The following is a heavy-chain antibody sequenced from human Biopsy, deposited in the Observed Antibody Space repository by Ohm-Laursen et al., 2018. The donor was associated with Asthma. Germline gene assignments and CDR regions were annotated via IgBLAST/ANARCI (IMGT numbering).Heavy chain of an antibody. CDR3: ARRGGVRRYFDY. V-gene: IGHV4-30-4*02. D-gene: IGHD3-16*01. Sequence: SDTLSLTCTVSGGSISSGAYYWSWVRQPPGKGLEWIGYIYYIGRTYYNPSLKSRVAISLDTSKNQFSLKLSSVTAADTAVYFCARRGGVRRYFDYWGQGTLVTVSS. CDR1: GGSISSGAYY. CDR2: IYYIGRT. J-gene: IGHJ4*02.